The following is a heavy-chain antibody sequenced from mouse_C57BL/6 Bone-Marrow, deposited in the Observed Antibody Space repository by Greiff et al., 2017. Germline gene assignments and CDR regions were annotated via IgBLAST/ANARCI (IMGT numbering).Heavy chain of an antibody. CDR2: IHPNSGST. CDR3: ARSKRRIEPFAY. J-gene: IGHJ3*01. Sequence: QVQLQQPGAELVKPGASVKLSCKASGYTFTSYWMHWVKQRPGQGLEWIGMIHPNSGSTNYNEKFKSKATLTVDKSYSTAYMQLSSLTSEDSAVYYCARSKRRIEPFAYWGQGTLVTVSA. V-gene: IGHV1-64*01. CDR1: GYTFTSYW.